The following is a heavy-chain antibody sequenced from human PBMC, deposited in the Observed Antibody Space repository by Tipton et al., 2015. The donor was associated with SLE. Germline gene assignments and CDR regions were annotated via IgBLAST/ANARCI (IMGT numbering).Heavy chain of an antibody. CDR3: ARGGTGDGRNPFDP. J-gene: IGHJ5*02. CDR1: GGSISSSPYY. CDR2: VYSGGKT. V-gene: IGHV4-39*07. D-gene: IGHD4-23*01. Sequence: LRLSCTVSGGSISSSPYYWAWIRQPPGKGLEWIGTVYSGGKTNYNPSLKSRVTISVDTSKNQFSLNLRSVTAADTAVYYCARGGTGDGRNPFDPWGQGTLVTVSS.